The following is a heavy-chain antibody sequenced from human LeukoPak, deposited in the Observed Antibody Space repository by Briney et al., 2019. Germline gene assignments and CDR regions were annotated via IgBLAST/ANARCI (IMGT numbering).Heavy chain of an antibody. D-gene: IGHD1-26*01. CDR3: ARLAPLAPPHRRQWEQKKTGFDY. CDR1: GGSISSGGYS. CDR2: IYHSGST. J-gene: IGHJ4*02. Sequence: SQTLSLTCAVSGGSISSGGYSWSWIRQPPGKGLEWIGYIYHSGSTYYNPSLKSRVTISVDRSKNQFSLKLSSVTAADTAVYYCARLAPLAPPHRRQWEQKKTGFDYWGQGTLVTVSS. V-gene: IGHV4-30-2*01.